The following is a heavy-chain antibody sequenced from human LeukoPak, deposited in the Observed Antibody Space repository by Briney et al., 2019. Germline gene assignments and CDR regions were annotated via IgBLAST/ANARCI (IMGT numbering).Heavy chain of an antibody. CDR2: ISGSGGST. J-gene: IGHJ4*02. CDR3: AKEESGSRKFFDY. Sequence: GGSLRLSCAASGFTFSSYSMNWVRQAPGKGLEWVSAISGSGGSTIYADSVKGRFTISRDNSKNTLYVQMNSLRAEDTAVYYCAKEESGSRKFFDYWGQGTLVTVSS. V-gene: IGHV3-23*01. D-gene: IGHD1-26*01. CDR1: GFTFSSYS.